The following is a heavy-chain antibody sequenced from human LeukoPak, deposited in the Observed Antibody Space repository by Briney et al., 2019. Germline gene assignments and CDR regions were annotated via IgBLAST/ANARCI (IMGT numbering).Heavy chain of an antibody. CDR3: ARMRAWGIAAAGTRFDP. J-gene: IGHJ5*02. CDR1: GYTFTSYY. CDR2: INPSGGST. Sequence: GASVKVSCKASGYTFTSYYMHWVRQAPGQGLEWMGIINPSGGSTSYAQKFQGRVTMTRDTSTSTVYMELSSLRSEDTAVYYCARMRAWGIAAAGTRFDPWGQGTLVTVSS. V-gene: IGHV1-46*01. D-gene: IGHD6-13*01.